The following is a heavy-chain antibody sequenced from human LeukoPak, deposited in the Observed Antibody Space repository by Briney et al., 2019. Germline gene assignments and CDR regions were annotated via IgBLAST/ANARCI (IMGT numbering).Heavy chain of an antibody. V-gene: IGHV4-59*01. Sequence: SETLSLTCAVYGGSSSGYYWSWIRQPPGKGLEWIGYIYYSGSTNYNPSLKSRVTISVDTSKNQFSLKLNSVTAADTAVYYCARSSEGRYYYDSSGYSYYYYYMDVWGKGTTVTISS. CDR3: ARSSEGRYYYDSSGYSYYYYYMDV. CDR2: IYYSGST. J-gene: IGHJ6*03. D-gene: IGHD3-22*01. CDR1: GGSSSGYY.